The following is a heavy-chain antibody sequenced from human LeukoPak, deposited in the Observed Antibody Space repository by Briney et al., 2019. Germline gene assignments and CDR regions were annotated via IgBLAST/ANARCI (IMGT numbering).Heavy chain of an antibody. J-gene: IGHJ4*02. Sequence: SETLSLTCTVSRGSINNAYWSWIRQPPGKGLEWIGHFHDSEGTNYNPSLKSRAAISVDTSKNQFSLMLTSVTAADTAVYYCARGDPSGRPGIGFDYWGQGTLVTVSS. CDR3: ARGDPSGRPGIGFDY. D-gene: IGHD1-26*01. CDR2: FHDSEGT. CDR1: RGSINNAY. V-gene: IGHV4-59*01.